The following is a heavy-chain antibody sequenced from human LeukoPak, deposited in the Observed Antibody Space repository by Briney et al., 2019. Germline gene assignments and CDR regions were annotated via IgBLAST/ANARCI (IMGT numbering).Heavy chain of an antibody. V-gene: IGHV1-24*01. CDR3: ATLMIVGATAPFDY. CDR1: GYTLTELS. J-gene: IGHJ4*02. CDR2: FDPEDGET. Sequence: ASVKVSCKVSGYTLTELSMHWVRQAPGKGLEWMGGFDPEDGETIYAQKFQGRVTMTEDTSTDTAYMELSSLRSEDTAVYYCATLMIVGATAPFDYWGQGTLVTVSS. D-gene: IGHD1-26*01.